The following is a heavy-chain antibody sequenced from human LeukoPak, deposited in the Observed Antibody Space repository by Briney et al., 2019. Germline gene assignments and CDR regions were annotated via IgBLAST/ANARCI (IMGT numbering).Heavy chain of an antibody. Sequence: ASVKVSCKAPGYTFTGYYMHWVRQAPGQGLEWMGWINPNSGGTNYAQKFQGRVTMTRVTSISTAYMELSRLRSDDTAVYYCARDKGCTAMVMEVDAFDIWGQGTMVTVSS. J-gene: IGHJ3*02. CDR2: INPNSGGT. V-gene: IGHV1-2*02. CDR1: GYTFTGYY. CDR3: ARDKGCTAMVMEVDAFDI. D-gene: IGHD5-18*01.